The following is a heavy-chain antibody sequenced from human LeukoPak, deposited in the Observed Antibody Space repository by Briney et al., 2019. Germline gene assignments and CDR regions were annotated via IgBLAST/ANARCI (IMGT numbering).Heavy chain of an antibody. CDR3: ARLHSTAAAGTYDY. D-gene: IGHD6-13*01. Sequence: PGGSVRLSCAASGFIFSDYYMTWIRQAPGKGLEWISYISGDSSYTRYADSVKGRFTVSRDNAKNSLYLQMNSLRAEDTAVYYCARLHSTAAAGTYDYWGQGTLVTVSS. V-gene: IGHV3-11*06. CDR2: ISGDSSYT. CDR1: GFIFSDYY. J-gene: IGHJ4*02.